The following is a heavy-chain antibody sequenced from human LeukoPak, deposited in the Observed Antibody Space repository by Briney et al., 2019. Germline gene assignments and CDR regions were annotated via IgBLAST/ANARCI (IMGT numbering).Heavy chain of an antibody. CDR1: GFTFSSYS. CDR2: ISSSSSYI. J-gene: IGHJ4*02. D-gene: IGHD2-15*01. V-gene: IGHV3-21*01. Sequence: PGGSLRLSCAASGFTFSSYSMNWVRQAPGKGLEWVSSISSSSSYIYYADSVKGRFTISRDNAKNSLYLQMNSLRAEDTAVYYCASHLCSGGSCYDDYWGQGTLVTVSS. CDR3: ASHLCSGGSCYDDY.